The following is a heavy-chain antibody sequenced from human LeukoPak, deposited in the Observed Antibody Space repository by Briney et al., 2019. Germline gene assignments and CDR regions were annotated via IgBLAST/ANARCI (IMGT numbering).Heavy chain of an antibody. CDR3: ATESIAAAGTGGFDY. CDR2: INHSGHT. CDR1: GGSFRGYY. D-gene: IGHD6-13*01. J-gene: IGHJ4*02. Sequence: SETLSLTCAVYGGSFRGYYWSWIRQPPGKGLEWIGEINHSGHTTYNQSLKSRVTISVDTYKHQFSLKLSSVTAADTAVYYCATESIAAAGTGGFDYWGQGTLVTVSS. V-gene: IGHV4-34*01.